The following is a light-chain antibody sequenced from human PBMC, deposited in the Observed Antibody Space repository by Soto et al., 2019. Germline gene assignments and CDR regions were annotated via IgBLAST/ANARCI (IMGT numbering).Light chain of an antibody. CDR3: TAWDDSLNAVV. J-gene: IGLJ2*01. CDR1: SFNIGTYN. Sequence: QPVLTQPPSASGTPGQRVTISCSGTSFNIGTYNVHWYQQLPGTAPKLLIYSNDQRPSGVPDRVSGSKSGTSASLAISGLQSEDEADYYCTAWDDSLNAVVFGGGTQLTVL. V-gene: IGLV1-44*01. CDR2: SND.